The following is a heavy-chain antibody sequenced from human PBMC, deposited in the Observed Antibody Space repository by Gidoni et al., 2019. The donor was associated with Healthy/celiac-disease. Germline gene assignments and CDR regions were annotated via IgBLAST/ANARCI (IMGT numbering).Heavy chain of an antibody. J-gene: IGHJ4*02. CDR2: IYYSGST. V-gene: IGHV4-59*01. Sequence: QVQLQESGPGLVKPSETLSLTCTVSGAYISLYYWSWLRQPTGKGLEWIGYIYYSGSTNYNPSLKSRVTISVDTSKNQFSLKLSSVTAAETAVYYCARDRRYCSSTSCYTLFDYWGQGTLVTVSS. D-gene: IGHD2-2*02. CDR3: ARDRRYCSSTSCYTLFDY. CDR1: GAYISLYY.